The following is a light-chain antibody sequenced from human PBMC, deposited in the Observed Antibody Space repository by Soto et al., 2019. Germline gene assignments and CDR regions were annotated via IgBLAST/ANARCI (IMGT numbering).Light chain of an antibody. CDR2: DNN. CDR1: SSNIGNNY. V-gene: IGLV1-51*01. CDR3: GTWDSSLGAGV. J-gene: IGLJ3*02. Sequence: QSVLTQPPSVSAAPGQKVTISCSGSSSNIGNNYVSWYQQLPGTAPKLLIYDNNKRPSGIPDRFSGSKSGTSATLGITGLQTGDEAGYYCGTWDSSLGAGVFGGGTKLTVL.